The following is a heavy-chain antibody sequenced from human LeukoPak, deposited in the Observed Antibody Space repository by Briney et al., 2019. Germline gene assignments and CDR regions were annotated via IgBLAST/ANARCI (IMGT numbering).Heavy chain of an antibody. Sequence: SVKVSCKASGGTFSSYAISWVRQAPGQGLEWMGRITPILGIANYAQKFQGRVTITADKSTSTAYMELSSLRSEDTAVYYCARDDRAAAGKNWFDPWGQGTLVTVSS. CDR1: GGTFSSYA. CDR2: ITPILGIA. V-gene: IGHV1-69*04. D-gene: IGHD6-13*01. CDR3: ARDDRAAAGKNWFDP. J-gene: IGHJ5*02.